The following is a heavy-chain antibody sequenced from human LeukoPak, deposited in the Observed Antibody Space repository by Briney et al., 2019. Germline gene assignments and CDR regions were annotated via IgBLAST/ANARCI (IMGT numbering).Heavy chain of an antibody. D-gene: IGHD3-10*01. CDR3: ARSGFGVLYYYGMDV. CDR1: GFTFNNYE. CDR2: ISSTGSTI. J-gene: IGHJ6*02. Sequence: GGSLRLSCAASGFTFNNYEMNWVRQAPGKGLEWVSYISSTGSTIYYADSVKGRFTISRDNSKNTLYLQMNSLRAEDTAVYYCARSGFGVLYYYGMDVWGQGTTVTVSS. V-gene: IGHV3-48*03.